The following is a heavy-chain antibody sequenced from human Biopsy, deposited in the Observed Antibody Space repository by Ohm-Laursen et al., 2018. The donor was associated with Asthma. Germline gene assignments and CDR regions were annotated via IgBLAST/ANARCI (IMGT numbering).Heavy chain of an antibody. J-gene: IGHJ5*02. CDR3: ARGQKSPGDRWFDP. CDR2: INPNSGGT. D-gene: IGHD7-27*01. Sequence: SVKVSCKTSGYTFIGYHIHWVRQAPGQGLEWMGRINPNSGGTNYAQKFQGRVTMTSDTSISTAYMELSRLRSDDTALYYCARGQKSPGDRWFDPWGQGTLVAVSP. V-gene: IGHV1-2*06. CDR1: GYTFIGYH.